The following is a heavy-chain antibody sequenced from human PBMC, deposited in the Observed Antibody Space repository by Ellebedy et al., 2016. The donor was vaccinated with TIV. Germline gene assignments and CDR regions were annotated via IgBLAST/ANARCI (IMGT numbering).Heavy chain of an antibody. J-gene: IGHJ4*02. CDR1: GITFSSYS. CDR3: AGRIKMM. CDR2: ISNHVAHT. Sequence: PGGSLRLSCAASGITFSSYSMSWVRQAPGKGLEWVSAISNHVAHTYYADSVKGRFTISRDNANNSVYLQMNSLRAEDTAVYYCAGRIKMMWGQGTLVTVSS. D-gene: IGHD3-16*01. V-gene: IGHV3-21*01.